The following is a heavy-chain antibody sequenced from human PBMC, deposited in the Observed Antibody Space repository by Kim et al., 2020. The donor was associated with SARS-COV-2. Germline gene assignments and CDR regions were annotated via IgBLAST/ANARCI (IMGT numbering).Heavy chain of an antibody. J-gene: IGHJ4*01. V-gene: IGHV4-59*01. CDR3: SLAGDYGAGRPLLDY. D-gene: IGHD3-10*01. Sequence: SETLSLTCTVSGGSISSYYWSWIRQPPGKGLEWIGDIYYSGSTNYNPSLKSRVTISVDTSKNQSSLKLSSVTAADTAVVYCSLAGDYGAGRPLLDYW. CDR2: IYYSGST. CDR1: GGSISSYY.